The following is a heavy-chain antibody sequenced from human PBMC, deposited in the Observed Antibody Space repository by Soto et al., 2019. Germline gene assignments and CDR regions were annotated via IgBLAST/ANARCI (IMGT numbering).Heavy chain of an antibody. V-gene: IGHV4-34*01. J-gene: IGHJ4*02. Sequence: SETLSLTCAVYGGSFSGYYWSWIRQPPGKGLEWIGEINHSGSTNYNPSLKSRVTISVDTSKNQFSLKLSSVTAADTAVYYCARGTYYYDSGGYPPPKNSDYWGQGPLVTVS. CDR1: GGSFSGYY. CDR2: INHSGST. D-gene: IGHD3-22*01. CDR3: ARGTYYYDSGGYPPPKNSDY.